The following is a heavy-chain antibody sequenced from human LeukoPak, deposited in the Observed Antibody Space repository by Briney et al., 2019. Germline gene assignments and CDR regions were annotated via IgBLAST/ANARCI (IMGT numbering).Heavy chain of an antibody. CDR3: ARVRPGWYVDY. Sequence: GGSLRLSCAASGFTFSTYSMIWVRQAPGKGLEWVSYISSSSGTIYYADSVKGRFTISRDNAKDSMYLQMNGLTDEDTAVYYCARVRPGWYVDYWGQGTLVTVSS. CDR1: GFTFSTYS. J-gene: IGHJ4*02. V-gene: IGHV3-48*02. D-gene: IGHD6-19*01. CDR2: ISSSSGTI.